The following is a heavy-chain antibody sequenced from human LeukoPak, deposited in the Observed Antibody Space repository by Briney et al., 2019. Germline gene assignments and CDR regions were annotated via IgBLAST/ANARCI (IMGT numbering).Heavy chain of an antibody. D-gene: IGHD3-22*01. J-gene: IGHJ4*02. Sequence: GALRLSCAASGFIFSSHGMNWVRQAPGKGLEWVSGISPSGDITYYADSVKGRFTISRDNSKNTLYLQMNSLRAEDTAVYYCAKGRYYYDSSGRFLIDYWGQGTLVTVSS. V-gene: IGHV3-23*01. CDR2: ISPSGDIT. CDR1: GFIFSSHG. CDR3: AKGRYYYDSSGRFLIDY.